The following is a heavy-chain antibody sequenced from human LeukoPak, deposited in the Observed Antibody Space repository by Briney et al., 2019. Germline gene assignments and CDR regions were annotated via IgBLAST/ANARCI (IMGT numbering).Heavy chain of an antibody. CDR3: ARDSIVATYYYYGMDV. V-gene: IGHV3-48*03. Sequence: GGSLGLSCAASGFTFSSYEMNWVRQAPGKGLEWVSYISSSGSTIYYADSVKGRFTISRDNAKNSLYLQMNSLRAEDTAVYYCARDSIVATYYYYGMDVWGQGTTVTVSS. CDR1: GFTFSSYE. J-gene: IGHJ6*02. CDR2: ISSSGSTI. D-gene: IGHD5-12*01.